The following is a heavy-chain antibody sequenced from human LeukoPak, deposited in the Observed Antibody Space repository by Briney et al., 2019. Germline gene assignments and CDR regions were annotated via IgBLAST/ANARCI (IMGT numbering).Heavy chain of an antibody. CDR3: ATSISGWPYNWFDP. CDR1: GYTLTELS. J-gene: IGHJ5*02. D-gene: IGHD6-19*01. CDR2: FDPEDGET. V-gene: IGHV1-24*01. Sequence: ASVKVSCKVSGYTLTELSMHWVRQAPGKGLEWMGGFDPEDGETIYAQKFQGKVTMTEDTSTDTAYMELSSLRSEDTAVYYCATSISGWPYNWFDPWSQGTLVTVSS.